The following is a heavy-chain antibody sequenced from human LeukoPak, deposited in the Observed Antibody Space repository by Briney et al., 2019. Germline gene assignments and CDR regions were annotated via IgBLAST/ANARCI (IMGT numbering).Heavy chain of an antibody. V-gene: IGHV4-38-2*02. CDR1: GYSISSGYY. D-gene: IGHD3-10*01. CDR3: ARGLWFGDENPPYFDY. Sequence: PSETLSLTCTVSGYSISSGYYWGWIRQPPGKGLEWIGSIYHSGSTYYNPSLKSRVTISVDTSKNQFSLKLSSVTAADTAVYYCARGLWFGDENPPYFDYWGQGILVTVSS. J-gene: IGHJ4*02. CDR2: IYHSGST.